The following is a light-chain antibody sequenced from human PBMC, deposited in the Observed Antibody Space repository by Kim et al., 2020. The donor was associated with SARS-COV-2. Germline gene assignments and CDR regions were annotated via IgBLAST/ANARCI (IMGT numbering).Light chain of an antibody. J-gene: IGKJ4*01. CDR3: QQYDNLPLT. V-gene: IGKV1-33*01. CDR2: DAS. Sequence: ASVGERATITCQASQDISKYVKWDQKKPGKAPKLLIYDASNVETGAPSRFSGRGSGTDFMFTISSLQPEDIATYCCQQYDNLPLTFGGGTKVDIK. CDR1: QDISKY.